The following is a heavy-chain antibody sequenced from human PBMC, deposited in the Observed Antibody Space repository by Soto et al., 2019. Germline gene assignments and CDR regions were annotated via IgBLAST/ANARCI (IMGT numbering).Heavy chain of an antibody. D-gene: IGHD5-12*01. CDR2: IYYRGST. Sequence: QVQLRESGPGLVRPSQTLSLTCTVSRGSINSGDYYWSWISQPPGKGLEWIGYIYYRGSTYYNPSLKSRVTISVDTAKNQFFLMLASVTAADTAVYYCARDYTRDGYNPPYFDYWGQGTLVTVSS. V-gene: IGHV4-30-4*01. J-gene: IGHJ4*02. CDR3: ARDYTRDGYNPPYFDY. CDR1: RGSINSGDYY.